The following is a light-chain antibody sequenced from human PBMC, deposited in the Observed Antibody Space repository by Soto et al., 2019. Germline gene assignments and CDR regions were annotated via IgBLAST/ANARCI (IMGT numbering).Light chain of an antibody. CDR2: GAS. CDR3: QQYNNWPRT. CDR1: QTVNSN. Sequence: IVVSQSPSTLSVSQGERATLSCRASQTVNSNLAWYQQKPGQAPRLLIYGASTRATGIPARFSGSGSGTEFTLTISSLQSEDFAVYYCQQYNNWPRTFGQGTKVDI. V-gene: IGKV3-15*01. J-gene: IGKJ1*01.